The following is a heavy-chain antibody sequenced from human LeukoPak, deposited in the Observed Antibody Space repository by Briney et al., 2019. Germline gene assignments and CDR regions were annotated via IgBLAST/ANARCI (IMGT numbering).Heavy chain of an antibody. J-gene: IGHJ6*02. D-gene: IGHD5-18*01. CDR1: GFTFSAYY. Sequence: PGGSLRLSCAASGFTFSAYYMSWIRQAPGKGLEWVSYISSSGSTIYYADSVKGRFTISRDNAKNSLYLQMNSLRAEDTAVYYCARGTAMVTYYYGMDVWGQGTTVTVSS. CDR3: ARGTAMVTYYYGMDV. CDR2: ISSSGSTI. V-gene: IGHV3-11*01.